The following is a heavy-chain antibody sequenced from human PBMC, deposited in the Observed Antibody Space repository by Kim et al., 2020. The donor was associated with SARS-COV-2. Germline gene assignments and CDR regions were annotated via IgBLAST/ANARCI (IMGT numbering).Heavy chain of an antibody. CDR3: ARDVVGAVAGHSQYYFDY. CDR1: GYTFTSYY. J-gene: IGHJ4*02. Sequence: ASVKVSCKASGYTFTSYYMHWVRQAPGQGLEWMGIINPSGGSTSYAQKFQGRVTMTRDTSTSTVYMELSSLRSEDTAVYYCARDVVGAVAGHSQYYFDYWGQGTLVTVSS. V-gene: IGHV1-46*01. CDR2: INPSGGST. D-gene: IGHD6-19*01.